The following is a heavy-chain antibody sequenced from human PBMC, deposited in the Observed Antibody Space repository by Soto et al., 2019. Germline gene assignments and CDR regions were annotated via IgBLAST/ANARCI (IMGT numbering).Heavy chain of an antibody. CDR3: ASTPHYYFYGLDV. J-gene: IGHJ6*02. CDR2: IYYSGST. Sequence: QLQLQESGPGLVKPSATLSLTCTVSGGSITSSSYYWGWIRQPPGKGLEWIGNIYYSGSTYYNPSLKSQLTISVDTSKNHFSLRLSSVTAADTAVYYCASTPHYYFYGLDVWGQGTTVTVSS. CDR1: GGSITSSSYY. V-gene: IGHV4-39*02.